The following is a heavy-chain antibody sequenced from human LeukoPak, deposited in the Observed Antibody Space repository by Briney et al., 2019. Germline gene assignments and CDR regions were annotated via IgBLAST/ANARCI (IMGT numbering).Heavy chain of an antibody. Sequence: ASVKVSCKASGYTFTSYDINSVRQATGQGLEWMGWMNPNSGNTGYAQKFQGRVTMTRNTSITTAYMELSSLRSEDPAVYYCARRYGGSGTTYGYWGQGTLLSVSS. D-gene: IGHD1-7*01. CDR3: ARRYGGSGTTYGY. CDR2: MNPNSGNT. V-gene: IGHV1-8*01. CDR1: GYTFTSYD. J-gene: IGHJ4*02.